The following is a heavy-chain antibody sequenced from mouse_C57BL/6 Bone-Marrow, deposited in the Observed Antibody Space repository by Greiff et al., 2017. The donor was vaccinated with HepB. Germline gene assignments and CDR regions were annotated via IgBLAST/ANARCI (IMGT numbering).Heavy chain of an antibody. CDR1: GYTFTSYW. Sequence: QVQLQQPGAELVMPGASVKLSCKASGYTFTSYWMHWVKQRPGQGLEWIGEIDPSDSYTNYNQKFKGKSTLTVDKSSSTAYMQLSSLTSEDSALYYCAYYGSSYNYWGQGTTLTVSS. CDR3: AYYGSSYNY. D-gene: IGHD1-1*01. J-gene: IGHJ2*01. V-gene: IGHV1-69*01. CDR2: IDPSDSYT.